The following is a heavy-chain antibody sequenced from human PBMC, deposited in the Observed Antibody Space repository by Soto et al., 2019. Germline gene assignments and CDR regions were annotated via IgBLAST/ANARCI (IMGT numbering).Heavy chain of an antibody. D-gene: IGHD2-15*01. J-gene: IGHJ4*02. CDR3: ARARGCSGGSCYVHLFGVSDY. V-gene: IGHV3-48*01. CDR1: GFTFSSYS. CDR2: ISSSSSTI. Sequence: GGSLRLSCAASGFTFSSYSMNWVRQAPGKGLEWVSYISSSSSTIYYADSVKGRFTISRDNAKNSLYLQMNSLRAEDTAVYYCARARGCSGGSCYVHLFGVSDYWGQGTLVTVSS.